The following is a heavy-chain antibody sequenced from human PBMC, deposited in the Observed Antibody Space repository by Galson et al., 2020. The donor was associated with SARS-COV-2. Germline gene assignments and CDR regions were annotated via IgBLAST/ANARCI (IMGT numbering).Heavy chain of an antibody. CDR1: GYSFTTYW. J-gene: IGHJ3*02. V-gene: IGHV5-51*01. CDR3: ARHRGQLGAFDI. CDR2: IHPDDSDT. Sequence: GESLKISCKGSGYSFTTYWIGWVRQMPGKGLEWMGIIHPDDSDTRYSPSFQGQVTISADKFISTAYLQWSSLKASDTAMYYCARHRGQLGAFDIWGQGTMVTVSS. D-gene: IGHD3-10*01.